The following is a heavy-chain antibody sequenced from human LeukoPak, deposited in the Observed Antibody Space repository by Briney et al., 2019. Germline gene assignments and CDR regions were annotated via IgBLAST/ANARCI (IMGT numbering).Heavy chain of an antibody. D-gene: IGHD4-17*01. J-gene: IGHJ6*03. CDR3: ARALIYGDYFHYYYYMDV. Sequence: SETLSPTCAVYGGSFSGYYWSWIRQPPGKGLEWIGEINHSGSTNYNPSLKSRVTISVDTSKNQFSLKLSSVTAADTAVYYCARALIYGDYFHYYYYMDVWGKGTTVTVSS. CDR1: GGSFSGYY. V-gene: IGHV4-34*01. CDR2: INHSGST.